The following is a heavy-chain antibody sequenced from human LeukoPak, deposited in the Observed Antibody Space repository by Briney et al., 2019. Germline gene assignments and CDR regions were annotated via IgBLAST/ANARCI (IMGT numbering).Heavy chain of an antibody. CDR2: ISSSSSYI. CDR1: GFTFSSYS. V-gene: IGHV3-21*04. CDR3: AKDNWVVRGTHFDY. Sequence: PGGSLRLSCAASGFTFSSYSMNWVRQAPGKGLEWVSSISSSSSYIYYADSVKGRFTISRDNAKNSLYLQMNSLRAEDTAVYYCAKDNWVVRGTHFDYWGQGTLVTVSS. D-gene: IGHD3-10*01. J-gene: IGHJ4*02.